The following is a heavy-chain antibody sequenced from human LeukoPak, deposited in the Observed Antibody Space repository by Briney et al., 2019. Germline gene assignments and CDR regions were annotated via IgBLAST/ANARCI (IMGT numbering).Heavy chain of an antibody. J-gene: IGHJ4*02. CDR1: GFTFSSYG. V-gene: IGHV3-30*18. CDR2: ISYDGSNK. Sequence: PGGSLRLSCAASGFTFSSYGMHWVRQAPGKGLEWVAVISYDGSNKYYADSVKGRFTISRDNSKNTLYLQMNSLRAEDTAVYYCAKSFSAYYYDSSGFDCWGQGTLVTVSS. D-gene: IGHD3-22*01. CDR3: AKSFSAYYYDSSGFDC.